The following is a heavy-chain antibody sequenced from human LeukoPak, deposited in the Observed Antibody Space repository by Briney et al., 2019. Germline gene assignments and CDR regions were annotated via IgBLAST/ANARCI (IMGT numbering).Heavy chain of an antibody. Sequence: GGSLRLSCAASGFTFSSYWMNWVRQAPGKGLVWVSRINSDGSNTDYTDSVKGRFTISRDNAKNTLYLEMNSLRAEDTAVYYCARVGLYSSGWSAWGQGTLVTVSS. CDR3: ARVGLYSSGWSA. J-gene: IGHJ4*02. CDR1: GFTFSSYW. D-gene: IGHD6-19*01. V-gene: IGHV3-74*01. CDR2: INSDGSNT.